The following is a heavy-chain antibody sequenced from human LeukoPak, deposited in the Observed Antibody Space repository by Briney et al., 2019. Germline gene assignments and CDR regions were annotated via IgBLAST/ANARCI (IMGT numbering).Heavy chain of an antibody. V-gene: IGHV4-59*01. CDR3: ARGLSGRGHYSDY. CDR2: IYYSGST. Sequence: SETLSLTCTVSGGSISSYYWSWIRQSPGKGLEWIGYIYYSGSTDYNPSLKSRVTISVDTSKNQFSLKLSSVTAADTAVYYCARGLSGRGHYSDYWGQGALVTVSS. D-gene: IGHD3-10*01. J-gene: IGHJ4*02. CDR1: GGSISSYY.